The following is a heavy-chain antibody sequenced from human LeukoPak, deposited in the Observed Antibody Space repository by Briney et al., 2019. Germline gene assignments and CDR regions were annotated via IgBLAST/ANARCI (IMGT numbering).Heavy chain of an antibody. V-gene: IGHV3-30*03. CDR3: ARRPYSSSLIDY. CDR1: GFTFSSYG. CDR2: ISYDGSNE. D-gene: IGHD6-13*01. J-gene: IGHJ4*02. Sequence: GRSLRLSCAASGFTFSSYGMHWVRQAPGKGLEWVAVISYDGSNEYYSDSVKGRFTISRDNPKSTLYLQMSSLRPEDTAVYYCARRPYSSSLIDYWGQGTLVTVSS.